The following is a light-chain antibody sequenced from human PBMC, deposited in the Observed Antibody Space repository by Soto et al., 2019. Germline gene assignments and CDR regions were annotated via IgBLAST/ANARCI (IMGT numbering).Light chain of an antibody. CDR2: GAS. CDR1: QSVSSSY. V-gene: IGKV3-20*01. CDR3: QQYGSSPPVT. J-gene: IGKJ4*01. Sequence: EIVLTQSPGTLSLSPGERATLSCRASQSVSSSYLAWYQQKPGQAPRLLIYGASSRATGIPDRFSGSGSGTDFTLTIIRLEAEDFAVYYCQQYGSSPPVTFGGGTKVEIK.